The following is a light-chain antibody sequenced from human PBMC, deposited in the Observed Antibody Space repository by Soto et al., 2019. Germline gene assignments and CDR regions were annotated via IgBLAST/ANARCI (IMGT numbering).Light chain of an antibody. CDR1: QSVFYNSNNKDY. V-gene: IGKV4-1*01. Sequence: DIVMTQSPDSLAVSLGERATINCKSSQSVFYNSNNKDYVAWYQQKPGQPPKLLIYWASTRESGVPDRFSGSGSGTDFTLTISSLQAEDVAVYYCQQYYSPPITFGQGTRVEIK. CDR3: QQYYSPPIT. CDR2: WAS. J-gene: IGKJ5*01.